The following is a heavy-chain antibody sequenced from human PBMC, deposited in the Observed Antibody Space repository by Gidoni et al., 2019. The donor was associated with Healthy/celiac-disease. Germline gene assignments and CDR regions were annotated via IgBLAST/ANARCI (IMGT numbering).Heavy chain of an antibody. CDR1: GFTFSSYA. CDR3: AKDILITMIVVVNYDAFDI. D-gene: IGHD3-22*01. CDR2: ISGSGGST. V-gene: IGHV3-23*01. J-gene: IGHJ3*02. Sequence: EVQLLESGGGLVQPGGSLRLSCAASGFTFSSYAMSWVRQAPGKGLEWVSAISGSGGSTYYADSVKGRFTISRDNSKNTLYLQMNSLRAEDTAVYYCAKDILITMIVVVNYDAFDIWGQGTMVTVSS.